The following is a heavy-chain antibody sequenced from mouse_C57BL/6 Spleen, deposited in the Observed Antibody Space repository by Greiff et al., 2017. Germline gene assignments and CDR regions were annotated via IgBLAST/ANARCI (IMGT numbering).Heavy chain of an antibody. V-gene: IGHV1-61*01. CDR1: GYTFTSYW. D-gene: IGHD2-1*01. CDR3: ARGGIYGNYDAMDY. CDR2: IYPSDSEN. J-gene: IGHJ4*01. Sequence: VQLQQPGAELVRPGSSVKLSCKASGYTFTSYWMDWVKQRPGQGLEWIGNIYPSDSENHYNQKFKDKAILTVDKSSSTAYMQLSSLTSEDSAVYYCARGGIYGNYDAMDYWGQGTSVTVSS.